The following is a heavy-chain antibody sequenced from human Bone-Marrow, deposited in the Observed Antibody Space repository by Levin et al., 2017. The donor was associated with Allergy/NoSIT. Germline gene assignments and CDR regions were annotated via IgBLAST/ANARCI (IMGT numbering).Heavy chain of an antibody. CDR1: GFTFSSYA. J-gene: IGHJ1*01. D-gene: IGHD2-15*01. Sequence: GESLKISCAASGFTFSSYAMSWVRQAPGKGLEWVSAISGSGGSTYYADSVKGRFTISRDNSKNTLYLQMNSLRAEDTAVYYCAKDEGYCSGGSCYSKYFQHWGQGTLVTVSS. CDR3: AKDEGYCSGGSCYSKYFQH. V-gene: IGHV3-23*01. CDR2: ISGSGGST.